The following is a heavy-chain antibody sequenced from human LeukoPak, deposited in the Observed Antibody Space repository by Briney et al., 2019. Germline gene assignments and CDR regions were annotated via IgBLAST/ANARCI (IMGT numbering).Heavy chain of an antibody. J-gene: IGHJ6*02. D-gene: IGHD3-10*01. CDR1: GFTFSSYG. V-gene: IGHV3-30*18. CDR3: AKDRAWYYYYGMDV. Sequence: PGGSLRLSCGASGFTFSSYGMHWVRQAPGKGLEWVAVISYDGSNKYYADSVKGRFTISRDNSKNTLYLQMNSLRAEDTAVYYCAKDRAWYYYYGMDVWGQGTTVTVSS. CDR2: ISYDGSNK.